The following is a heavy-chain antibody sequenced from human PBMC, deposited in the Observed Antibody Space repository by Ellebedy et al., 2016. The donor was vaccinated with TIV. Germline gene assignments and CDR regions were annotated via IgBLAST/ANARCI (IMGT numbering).Heavy chain of an antibody. Sequence: GGSLRLSXAASGFTFSNYWMSWVRQAPGRGLEWVSVIYAGGTTDYVASVKGRFSISRDTSKNTLFLQMNSLRADDTAIYYCAGGGGWLIEHWGQGTLVTVSS. CDR1: GFTFSNYW. CDR2: IYAGGTT. CDR3: AGGGGWLIEH. J-gene: IGHJ1*01. D-gene: IGHD6-19*01. V-gene: IGHV3-53*01.